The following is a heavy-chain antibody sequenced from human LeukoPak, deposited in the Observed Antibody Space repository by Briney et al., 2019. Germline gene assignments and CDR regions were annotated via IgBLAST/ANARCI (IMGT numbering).Heavy chain of an antibody. J-gene: IGHJ4*02. Sequence: SEALSLTCTVSGGSISSYYWSWIRQPPGKGLEWIGYIYYSGSTNYNPSLKSRVTISVDTSKNQFSLKLSSVTAADTAVYYCARTTPYYDSSGWVFDYWGQGTLVTVSS. CDR2: IYYSGST. CDR1: GGSISSYY. CDR3: ARTTPYYDSSGWVFDY. D-gene: IGHD3-22*01. V-gene: IGHV4-59*08.